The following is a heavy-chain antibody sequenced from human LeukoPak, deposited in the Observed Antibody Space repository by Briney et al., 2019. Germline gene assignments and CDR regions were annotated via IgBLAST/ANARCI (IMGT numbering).Heavy chain of an antibody. V-gene: IGHV4-59*08. D-gene: IGHD3-3*01. CDR3: ARHSSDYDFWGGYPYYFDY. CDR1: GGSISSYY. J-gene: IGHJ4*02. Sequence: PSETLSLTCTVSGGSISSYYWSWIRQPPGKGLEWIGYIYYSGSTNYNPSLKSRVTISVDTSKNQFSLKLSSVTAADTAVYYCARHSSDYDFWGGYPYYFDYWGQGTLVTVSS. CDR2: IYYSGST.